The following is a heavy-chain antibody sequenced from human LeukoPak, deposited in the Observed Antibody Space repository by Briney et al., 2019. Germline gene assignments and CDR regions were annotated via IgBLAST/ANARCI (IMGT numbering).Heavy chain of an antibody. D-gene: IGHD6-19*01. CDR1: GFTVSSHY. CDR2: IYSGGST. CDR3: ARDKGSGWYWFDP. V-gene: IGHV3-66*01. J-gene: IGHJ5*02. Sequence: GGSLRLSCAASGFTVSSHYMSWVRQASGKGLEWVSVIYSGGSTYYADSVKGRVTISRANSKNPLYLKMNSLRAADPALYYCARDKGSGWYWFDPWGPGTLVTVSS.